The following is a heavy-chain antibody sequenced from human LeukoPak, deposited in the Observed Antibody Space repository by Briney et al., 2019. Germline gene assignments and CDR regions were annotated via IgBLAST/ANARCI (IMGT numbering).Heavy chain of an antibody. CDR2: INHSGST. V-gene: IGHV4-34*01. J-gene: IGHJ5*02. Sequence: TSETLSLTCAVYGGSFSGYYWSWIRQPPGKGLEWIGEINHSGSTNYNPSLKSRVAISVDTSKNQFSLKLSSVTAADTAVYYCARRGYGSGSYRRWFDPWGQGTLVTVSS. CDR1: GGSFSGYY. CDR3: ARRGYGSGSYRRWFDP. D-gene: IGHD3-10*01.